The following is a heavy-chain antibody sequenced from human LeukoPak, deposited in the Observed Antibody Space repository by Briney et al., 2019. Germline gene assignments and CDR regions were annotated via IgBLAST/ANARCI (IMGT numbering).Heavy chain of an antibody. CDR2: ISAYNGNT. V-gene: IGHV1-18*01. D-gene: IGHD5-18*01. CDR3: AEGEYSYGFFDY. Sequence: ASVKVSCKASGYTFTSYGISWVRQAPGQGLEWMGWISAYNGNTNYAQKLQGRVTITADKSTSTAYMELSSLRSDDTAVYYCAEGEYSYGFFDYWGQGTLVTVSS. J-gene: IGHJ4*02. CDR1: GYTFTSYG.